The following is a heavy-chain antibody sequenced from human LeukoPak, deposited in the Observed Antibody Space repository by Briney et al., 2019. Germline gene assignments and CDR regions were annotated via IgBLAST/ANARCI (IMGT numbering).Heavy chain of an antibody. Sequence: PGGSLRLSCAASGFTFDDYAMHWVRQAPGKGLEWVSGISWNSGSIGYADSVKGRFTISRDNAKNSLYLQMNSLRAEDMALYYCAKSTDYGDYGAFDYWGQGTLVTVSS. CDR3: AKSTDYGDYGAFDY. D-gene: IGHD4-17*01. CDR2: ISWNSGSI. CDR1: GFTFDDYA. J-gene: IGHJ4*02. V-gene: IGHV3-9*03.